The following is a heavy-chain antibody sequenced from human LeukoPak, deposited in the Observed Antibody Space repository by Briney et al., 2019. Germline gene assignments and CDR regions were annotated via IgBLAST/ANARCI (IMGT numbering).Heavy chain of an antibody. CDR2: IRSKAHSYAT. Sequence: GGSLRLSCAASGLTFSDSTMHWVRQAPGKGLDWVGRIRSKAHSYATVYAASVEGRFSISRDDSKNTAYLQMNSLKTEDTAIYYCSDLASPGGQGTLVTVSS. CDR1: GLTFSDST. CDR3: SDLASP. J-gene: IGHJ4*02. V-gene: IGHV3-73*01. D-gene: IGHD3-3*02.